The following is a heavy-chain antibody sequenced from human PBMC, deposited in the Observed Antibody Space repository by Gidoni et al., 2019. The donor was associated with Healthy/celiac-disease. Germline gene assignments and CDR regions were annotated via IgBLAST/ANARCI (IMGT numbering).Heavy chain of an antibody. CDR1: GFPFSSYS. D-gene: IGHD2-2*01. J-gene: IGHJ4*02. Sequence: EVQLVESGGGLVKPGGSLSLSCAASGFPFSSYSMNWVRQAPGKGLEWVSSISSSSSYIYYADSVKGRFTISRDNAKNSLYLQMNSLRAEDTAVYYCARVGCSSTSCYVGGGDYWGQGTLVTVSS. V-gene: IGHV3-21*01. CDR3: ARVGCSSTSCYVGGGDY. CDR2: ISSSSSYI.